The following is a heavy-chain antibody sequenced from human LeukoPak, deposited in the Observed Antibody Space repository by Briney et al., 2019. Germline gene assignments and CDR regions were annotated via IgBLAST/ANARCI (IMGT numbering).Heavy chain of an antibody. CDR1: GGSFSGYY. J-gene: IGHJ4*02. CDR2: INHSGST. Sequence: SETLSLTCAVYGGSFSGYYWSWIRQPPGKGLEWIGEINHSGSTNYNPSLKSRVTISVDTSKNQFSLKLSSVTAADTAVYYCASPSHHYGSGSYYCRALDYWGQGTLVTVSS. D-gene: IGHD3-10*01. CDR3: ASPSHHYGSGSYYCRALDY. V-gene: IGHV4-34*01.